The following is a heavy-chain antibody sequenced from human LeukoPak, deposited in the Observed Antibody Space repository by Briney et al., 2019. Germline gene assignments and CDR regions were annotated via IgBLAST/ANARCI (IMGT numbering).Heavy chain of an antibody. V-gene: IGHV3-23*01. CDR3: AKDGTL. CDR1: GFTFSRYS. Sequence: GVSLRLSCAASGFTFSRYSMIWVRQAPGKGLEWVSANSGSGGSRYNADSVKGRFTISRDNSKNTLYLKMNSLRAEDTAVYYCAKDGTLWGQGTLVTVSS. J-gene: IGHJ4*02. CDR2: NSGSGGSR.